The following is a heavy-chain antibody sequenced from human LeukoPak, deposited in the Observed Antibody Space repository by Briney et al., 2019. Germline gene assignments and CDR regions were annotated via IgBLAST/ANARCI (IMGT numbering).Heavy chain of an antibody. CDR3: VRVSGSFFRVFDY. J-gene: IGHJ4*02. Sequence: SETLSLTCSVSGTFIRNGNYWGWIRQPPGKGLEWIGTIYHSGSTSNNPSLKSRVTISVDTSKNQLSLRMTSVTAADTAVYYCVRVSGSFFRVFDYWGQGALVTVSS. D-gene: IGHD1-26*01. CDR1: GTFIRNGNY. CDR2: IYHSGST. V-gene: IGHV4-38-2*02.